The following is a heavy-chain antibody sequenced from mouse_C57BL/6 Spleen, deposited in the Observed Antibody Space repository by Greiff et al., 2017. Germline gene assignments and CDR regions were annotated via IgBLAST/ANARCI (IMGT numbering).Heavy chain of an antibody. V-gene: IGHV5-9-1*02. CDR3: TRDEYGYDWYFDV. CDR1: GFTFSSYA. CDR2: ISSGGDYI. Sequence: EVHLVESGEGLVKPGGSLKLSCAASGFTFSSYAMSWVRQTPEKRLEWVAYISSGGDYIYYADTVKGRFTISRDNARNTLYLQMSSLKSEDTAMYYCTRDEYGYDWYFDVWGTGTTVTVSS. D-gene: IGHD2-2*01. J-gene: IGHJ1*03.